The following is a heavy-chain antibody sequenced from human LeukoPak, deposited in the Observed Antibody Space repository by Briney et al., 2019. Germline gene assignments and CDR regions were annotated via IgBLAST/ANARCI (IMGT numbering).Heavy chain of an antibody. CDR3: ARDREVVVAAAYDY. J-gene: IGHJ4*02. CDR2: INSGGYT. V-gene: IGHV3-66*01. Sequence: GGSLRLSCAASGFTVNSNYMSWVRQAPGKGLEWVSLINSGGYTYYADSVKGRFTISRDNSKNTLYLQMDSLRAEDTAVYYCARDREVVVAAAYDYWGQGTLVTVSS. D-gene: IGHD2-15*01. CDR1: GFTVNSNY.